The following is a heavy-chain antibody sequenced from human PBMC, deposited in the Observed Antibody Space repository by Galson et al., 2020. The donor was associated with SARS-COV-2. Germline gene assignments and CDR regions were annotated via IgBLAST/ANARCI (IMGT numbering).Heavy chain of an antibody. CDR3: AREREGYCSGGSCYSAFDI. V-gene: IGHV4-31*03. J-gene: IGHJ3*02. D-gene: IGHD2-15*01. CDR2: IYHSGST. Sequence: SETLSLTCTVSGGPIRSGGHYWSWIRQHPGKGLEWIGYIYHSGSTYYNPSLKSRVAISVDTSTNQLSLKLSSVTAADTAVYYCAREREGYCSGGSCYSAFDIWGQGTMVTVSS. CDR1: GGPIRSGGHY.